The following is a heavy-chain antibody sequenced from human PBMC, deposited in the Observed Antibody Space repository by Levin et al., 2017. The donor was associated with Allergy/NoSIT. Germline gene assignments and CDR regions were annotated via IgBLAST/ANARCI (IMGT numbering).Heavy chain of an antibody. V-gene: IGHV3-13*01. CDR1: GFTFSNYD. D-gene: IGHD1-26*01. CDR3: ARAIPYSGVDS. J-gene: IGHJ4*02. CDR2: IGTAGDT. Sequence: PGGSLRLSCAASGFTFSNYDMHWVRQTTGNSLEWVSAIGTAGDTYYPDSMKGRFTISRENAKNSLYLQMNSLRAGDTAVYYCARAIPYSGVDSWGQGTLVTVSS.